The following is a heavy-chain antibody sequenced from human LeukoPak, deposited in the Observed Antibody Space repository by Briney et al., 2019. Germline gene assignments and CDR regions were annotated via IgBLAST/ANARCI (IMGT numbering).Heavy chain of an antibody. D-gene: IGHD2-2*01. CDR1: GFTFSSYA. J-gene: IGHJ4*02. CDR3: ARDAYCTSASCRRDFDS. V-gene: IGHV3-23*01. CDR2: ISGSGYNT. Sequence: GGSLRLSCAVSGFTFSSYAISWVRQTPGTGLQWVSAISGSGYNTYYADSVKGRFTISRDNSKSTLYLQMDSLRAEDTAVYYCARDAYCTSASCRRDFDSWGQGTLVTVSS.